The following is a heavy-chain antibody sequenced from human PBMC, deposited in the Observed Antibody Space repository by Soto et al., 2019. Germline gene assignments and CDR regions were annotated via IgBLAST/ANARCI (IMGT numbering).Heavy chain of an antibody. Sequence: QVQLVESGGGVVQPGRSLRLSCAASGFTFSSYGMHWVRQAPGKGLEWVAVISYDGSNKYYADSVKGRFTISRDNSKNTLYLQMNSLRAEDTAVYYCAKDICTSCYSYYYGMDVWGQGTTVTVSS. V-gene: IGHV3-30*18. D-gene: IGHD2-2*01. J-gene: IGHJ6*02. CDR3: AKDICTSCYSYYYGMDV. CDR2: ISYDGSNK. CDR1: GFTFSSYG.